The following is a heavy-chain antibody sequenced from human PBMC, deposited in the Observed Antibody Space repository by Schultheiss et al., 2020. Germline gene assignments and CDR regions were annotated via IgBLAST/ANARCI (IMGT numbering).Heavy chain of an antibody. J-gene: IGHJ6*02. V-gene: IGHV3-30*03. CDR1: GFTFSSYG. CDR3: TAATVTYGMDV. Sequence: GGSLRLSCAASGFTFSSYGMHWVRQAPGKGLEWVAVISYDGSNKYYADSVKGRFTISRDNSKNTLYLQMNSLRAEDTAVYYCTAATVTYGMDVWGQGTTVTVSS. D-gene: IGHD4-23*01. CDR2: ISYDGSNK.